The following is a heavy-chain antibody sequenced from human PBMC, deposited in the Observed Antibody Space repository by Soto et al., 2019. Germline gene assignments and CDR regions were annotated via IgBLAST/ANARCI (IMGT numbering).Heavy chain of an antibody. CDR2: ISYDGSNK. D-gene: IGHD1-26*01. Sequence: ESGGGVVQPGRSLRLSCAAPGFTFSSYGMHWVRQAPGKGLEWVAVISYDGSNKYYADSVKGRFTISRDNSKNTLYLQMNSLRAEDTAVYYCAKGSAFGGYYYYYGMDVWGQGTTVTVSS. J-gene: IGHJ6*02. CDR1: GFTFSSYG. CDR3: AKGSAFGGYYYYYGMDV. V-gene: IGHV3-30*18.